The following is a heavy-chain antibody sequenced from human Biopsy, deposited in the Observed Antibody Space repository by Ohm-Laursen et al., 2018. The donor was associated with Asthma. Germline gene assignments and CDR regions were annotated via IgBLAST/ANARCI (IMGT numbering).Heavy chain of an antibody. CDR3: ARKAGSCISRTCYSLDF. CDR1: GGTFNTYV. V-gene: IGHV1-69*13. CDR2: INSVFGTT. Sequence: SVKVSCKSLGGTFNTYVIGWVRQAPGQGLEWMGGINSVFGTTTYPQKFQDRVTSTADDSTSTVYMELSSLRPEDTAVYYCARKAGSCISRTCYSLDFWGQGTLVTVSS. D-gene: IGHD2-15*01. J-gene: IGHJ4*02.